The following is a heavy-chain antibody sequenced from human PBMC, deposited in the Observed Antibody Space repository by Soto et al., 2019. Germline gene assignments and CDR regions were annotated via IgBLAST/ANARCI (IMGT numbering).Heavy chain of an antibody. D-gene: IGHD1-1*01. V-gene: IGHV3-23*01. CDR1: VFTFSSYA. Sequence: GGSLRLSCAASVFTFSSYAMSFVRQAPGRGLEWVSTISGSGRCTYYADSVMCRFTISWDISKNTLYLQMNSLSVDDMAVYYCAKDRNVYGPLYYFDPWGQGTLVTVSS. CDR2: ISGSGRCT. CDR3: AKDRNVYGPLYYFDP. J-gene: IGHJ4*02.